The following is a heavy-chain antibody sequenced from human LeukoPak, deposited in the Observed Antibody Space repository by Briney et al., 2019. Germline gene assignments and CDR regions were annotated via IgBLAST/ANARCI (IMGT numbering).Heavy chain of an antibody. CDR1: GFTFSNAW. D-gene: IGHD3-22*01. CDR3: TTPTYYYDSSGYYYLGRKVDY. Sequence: PGGSLRLSCAASGFTFSNAWMSWVRQAPGKGLEWVGRIKSKTDGGTTDYAAPVKGRFTISRDDSKNTLYLQMNSLKTEDTAVYYCTTPTYYYDSSGYYYLGRKVDYWGQGTLATVSS. J-gene: IGHJ4*02. V-gene: IGHV3-15*01. CDR2: IKSKTDGGTT.